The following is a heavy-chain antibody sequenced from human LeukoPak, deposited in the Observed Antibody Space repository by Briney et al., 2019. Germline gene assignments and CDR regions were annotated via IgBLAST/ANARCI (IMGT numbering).Heavy chain of an antibody. CDR3: ASAHYGGLVY. CDR1: GYSISSGYY. V-gene: IGHV4-38-2*02. D-gene: IGHD4-23*01. J-gene: IGHJ4*02. CDR2: IYHSGST. Sequence: KASETLSLTCTVSGYSISSGYYWGWIRQPPGKGLEWIGSIYHSGSTYYNPSLESRVTISVDTSKNQFSLKLSSVTAADTAVYYCASAHYGGLVYWGQGTLVTVSS.